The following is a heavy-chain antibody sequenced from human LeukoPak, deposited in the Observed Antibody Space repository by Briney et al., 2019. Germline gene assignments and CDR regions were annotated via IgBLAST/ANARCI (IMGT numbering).Heavy chain of an antibody. V-gene: IGHV3-48*04. J-gene: IGHJ4*02. Sequence: GGSLRLSCAASGFTFSSYSMNWVRQAPGKGLGWVSYISSSSSAIYYADSLKGRFTISRDNAKNSLYLQMNSLRAEDTAVYYCAKASFSSWPYYFDYWGQGTLVTVSS. CDR1: GFTFSSYS. CDR3: AKASFSSWPYYFDY. D-gene: IGHD6-13*01. CDR2: ISSSSSAI.